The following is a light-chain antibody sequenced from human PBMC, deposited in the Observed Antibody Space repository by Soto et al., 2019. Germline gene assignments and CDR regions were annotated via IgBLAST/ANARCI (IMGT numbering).Light chain of an antibody. CDR2: GAS. CDR1: QSVNGNY. Sequence: DIVMTQSPGTLSLSPGERATLSCRASQSVNGNYLAWYQQKPGQVPRLLIHGASNRAAGIPDRFSGSGSGTDFTLTISRMEPEDFAVYYCQQYGSSVFTFGPGTKVDIK. V-gene: IGKV3-20*01. J-gene: IGKJ3*01. CDR3: QQYGSSVFT.